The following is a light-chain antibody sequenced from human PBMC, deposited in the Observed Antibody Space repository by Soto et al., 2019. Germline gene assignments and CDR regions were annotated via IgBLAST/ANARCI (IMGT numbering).Light chain of an antibody. J-gene: IGKJ4*01. CDR3: QQTYGTPLT. Sequence: DIQMTQSPSSLSASVGDRVTITCRASQSISTYVNWYQQKPGKPPNLLINAASSLQSGVPSRFRGSGSGTDFTLTISSLQPEDCATYYCQQTYGTPLTFGGGTKVEIK. V-gene: IGKV1-39*01. CDR2: AAS. CDR1: QSISTY.